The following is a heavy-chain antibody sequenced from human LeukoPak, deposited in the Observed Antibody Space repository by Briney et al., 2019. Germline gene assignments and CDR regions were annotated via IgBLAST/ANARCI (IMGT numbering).Heavy chain of an antibody. V-gene: IGHV3-21*01. Sequence: GSLRLSCAASGFTFSSYAMSWVRQAPGKGLEWVSSISGTSNYIYYSDSVKGRFTISRDNVRNSLYLQMNSLRSEDTAVYYCIMSSSITCSWGHGTLVSVSS. J-gene: IGHJ4*01. CDR3: IMSSSITCS. D-gene: IGHD6-6*01. CDR1: GFTFSSYA. CDR2: ISGTSNYI.